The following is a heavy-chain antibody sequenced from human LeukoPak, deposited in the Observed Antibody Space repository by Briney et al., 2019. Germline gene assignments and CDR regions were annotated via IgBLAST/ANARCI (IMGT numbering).Heavy chain of an antibody. V-gene: IGHV3-11*01. CDR1: GFTFSDYY. J-gene: IGHJ3*02. CDR3: ASFSSGWQEPPPSLPDAFDI. D-gene: IGHD6-19*01. Sequence: GGSLRLSCAASGFTFSDYYMSWIRQAPGKGLEWVSYISSSGSTIYYADSVKGRFTISRDNAKNSLYLQMNSLRAEDTAVYYCASFSSGWQEPPPSLPDAFDIWGQGTMVTVSS. CDR2: ISSSGSTI.